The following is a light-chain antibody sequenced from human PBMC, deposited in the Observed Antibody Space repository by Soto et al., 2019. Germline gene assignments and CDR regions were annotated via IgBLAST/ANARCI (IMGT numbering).Light chain of an antibody. J-gene: IGKJ2*01. CDR3: QQRSNWPRT. CDR2: DAS. CDR1: QSVSSY. Sequence: EIVLTQSPDTLSLSPGERATLSCRASQSVSSYLAWYQQKPGQAPRLLIYDASNRATGIPARFSGSGSGTDFTLTISSLEPEDFAVYYRQQRSNWPRTFGQGTKLEIK. V-gene: IGKV3-11*01.